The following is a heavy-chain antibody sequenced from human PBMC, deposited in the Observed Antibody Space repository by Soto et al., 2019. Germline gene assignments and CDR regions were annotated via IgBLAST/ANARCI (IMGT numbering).Heavy chain of an antibody. CDR2: INAGNGNT. V-gene: IGHV1-3*01. Sequence: ASVKVSCKASGYTFTSYAMHWVRQAPGQRLEWMGWINAGNGNTKYSQKFQGRVTITRDTSASTAYMELSSLRSEDTAVYYCARGSIGSSSPPYFDYWGQGTLVTVSS. CDR3: ARGSIGSSSPPYFDY. D-gene: IGHD3-10*01. J-gene: IGHJ4*02. CDR1: GYTFTSYA.